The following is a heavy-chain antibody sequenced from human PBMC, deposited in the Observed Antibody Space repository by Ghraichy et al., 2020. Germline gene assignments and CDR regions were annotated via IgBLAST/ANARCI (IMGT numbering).Heavy chain of an antibody. V-gene: IGHV3-23*01. CDR3: ATDDYGSGSYYTLSFDY. D-gene: IGHD3-10*01. CDR2: ITDGGGGT. J-gene: IGHJ4*02. CDR1: GFTFSNYA. Sequence: GESLNISCAASGFTFSNYAMSWVRHAPGKGLEWVSSITDGGGGTDYADSVKGRFTISRDNSKKTLYLQLNSLRAEDTAVYYCATDDYGSGSYYTLSFDYWGQGTLVTVSS.